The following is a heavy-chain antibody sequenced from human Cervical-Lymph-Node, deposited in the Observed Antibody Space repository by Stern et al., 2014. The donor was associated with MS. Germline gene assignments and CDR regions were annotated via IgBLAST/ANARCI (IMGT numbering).Heavy chain of an antibody. J-gene: IGHJ4*02. CDR3: ATPSLPFF. Sequence: QLVQSGAEVEKPGASVKVSCKTSGYDFNTYDITWVRQAPGKGLEWMGWMTPRNGNSVYAPQFQGRVTMTRDTSLRTAYMELRGLRSDDTAVYYCATPSLPFFWGRGTLITVSS. CDR1: GYDFNTYD. D-gene: IGHD3-3*01. CDR2: MTPRNGNS. V-gene: IGHV1-8*01.